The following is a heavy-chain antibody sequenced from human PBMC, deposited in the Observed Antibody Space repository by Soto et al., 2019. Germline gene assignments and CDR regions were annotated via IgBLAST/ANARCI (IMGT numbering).Heavy chain of an antibody. V-gene: IGHV1-69*01. CDR1: GGTFSSYD. D-gene: IGHD4-17*01. Sequence: QVQLVQSGAEVKKPGSSVKVSCKASGGTFSSYDIRWVRQAPGQGLEWMGGIIPIFGTANYAQKVQGRVTITADESTSTAYMDLSSLRSEDTAVYYCARDNTVTRYYYYGMDVWGQGTTVTVSS. CDR3: ARDNTVTRYYYYGMDV. J-gene: IGHJ6*02. CDR2: IIPIFGTA.